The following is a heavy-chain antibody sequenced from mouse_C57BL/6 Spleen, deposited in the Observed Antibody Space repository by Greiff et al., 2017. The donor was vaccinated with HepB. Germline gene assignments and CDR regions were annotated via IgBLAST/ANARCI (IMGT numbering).Heavy chain of an antibody. CDR3: ARVGGYDGFAY. CDR1: GYSITSGYY. V-gene: IGHV3-6*01. D-gene: IGHD2-2*01. J-gene: IGHJ3*01. Sequence: ESGPGLVKPSQSLSLTCSVTGYSITSGYYWNWIRQFPGNKLEWMGYISYDGSNNYNPSLKNRISITLDTSKNQFFLKLNSVTTEDTATYYGARVGGYDGFAYWGQGTLVTVSA. CDR2: ISYDGSN.